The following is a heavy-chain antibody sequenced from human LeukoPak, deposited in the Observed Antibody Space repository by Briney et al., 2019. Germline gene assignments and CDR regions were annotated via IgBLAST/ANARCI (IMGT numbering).Heavy chain of an antibody. CDR1: GFTLSTYT. Sequence: GGSLRLSCTASGFTLSTYTMNWVRQAPGKGLEWVSYISSTSTTKYNADSVKGRFTISRDNSKNSLDLQMNRLTAEDTAVYYCARDRSLVDGDYGVWFDAWGQGSLVTVSS. J-gene: IGHJ5*02. CDR3: ARDRSLVDGDYGVWFDA. D-gene: IGHD4-17*01. V-gene: IGHV3-48*04. CDR2: ISSTSTTK.